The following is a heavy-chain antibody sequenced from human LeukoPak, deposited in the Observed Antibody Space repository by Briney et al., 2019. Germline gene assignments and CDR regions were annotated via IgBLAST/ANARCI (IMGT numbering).Heavy chain of an antibody. V-gene: IGHV4-59*08. J-gene: IGHJ5*02. CDR1: GGSISSYY. CDR3: ASSEYYYDSSGYYSNWFDP. D-gene: IGHD3-22*01. CDR2: IYHSGST. Sequence: PSETLSLTCTVSGGSISSYYWSWIRQPPGKGLEWIGYIYHSGSTNYNPSLKSRVTISVDTSKNQFSLKLSSVTAADTAVYYCASSEYYYDSSGYYSNWFDPWGQGTLVTVSS.